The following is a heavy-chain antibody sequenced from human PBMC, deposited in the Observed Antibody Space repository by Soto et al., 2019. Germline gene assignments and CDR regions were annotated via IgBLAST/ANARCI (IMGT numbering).Heavy chain of an antibody. Sequence: GGSLRLSCAASGFTFSSYGMHWVRQAPGKGLEWVAVISYDGSNKYYADSVKGRFTISRDNSKNTLYLQMNSLRAEDTAVYYCAKAGGYDSSGYYFDYWGQGTLVTVSS. CDR3: AKAGGYDSSGYYFDY. CDR2: ISYDGSNK. J-gene: IGHJ4*02. CDR1: GFTFSSYG. V-gene: IGHV3-30*18. D-gene: IGHD3-22*01.